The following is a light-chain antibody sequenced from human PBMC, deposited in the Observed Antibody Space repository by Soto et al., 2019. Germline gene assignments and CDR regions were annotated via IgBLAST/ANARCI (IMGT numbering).Light chain of an antibody. Sequence: DIQMTQSPSSLSASVGNRVTITCQASQDIATYLNWYQQKPGKAPNLLIYDASNLETGVPSRFSGGGSGTHFTFTISNLQPEDFATYYCQQSYSTPPGTFGQGTKVDIK. J-gene: IGKJ1*01. CDR1: QDIATY. CDR3: QQSYSTPPGT. CDR2: DAS. V-gene: IGKV1-33*01.